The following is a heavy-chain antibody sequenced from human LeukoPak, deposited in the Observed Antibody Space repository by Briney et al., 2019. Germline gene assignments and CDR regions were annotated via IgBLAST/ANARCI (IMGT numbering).Heavy chain of an antibody. Sequence: SETLSLTCTVSGGSISSHYWSWIRQPPGKGLEWIGYIYYSGSTNYNPSLKSRVTISVDTSKNQFSLKLSSVTAADTAVYYCARESRGYYYWFDPWGQGTLVTVSS. CDR2: IYYSGST. D-gene: IGHD3-3*01. CDR3: ARESRGYYYWFDP. CDR1: GGSISSHY. V-gene: IGHV4-59*11. J-gene: IGHJ5*02.